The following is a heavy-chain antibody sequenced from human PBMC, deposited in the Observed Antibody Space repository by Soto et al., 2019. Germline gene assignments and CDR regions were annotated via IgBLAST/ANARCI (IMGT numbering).Heavy chain of an antibody. CDR3: ARGLIAAVGTCFDY. J-gene: IGHJ4*02. Sequence: GGSLRLSCAASGFTVSSNYMSWVRQAPGKGLEWVSVIYSGGSTYYADSAKGRFTISRHNSKNTLYLQMNSLRAEDTAVYYCARGLIAAVGTCFDYWGQGTLVTVSS. CDR1: GFTVSSNY. V-gene: IGHV3-53*04. D-gene: IGHD6-13*01. CDR2: IYSGGST.